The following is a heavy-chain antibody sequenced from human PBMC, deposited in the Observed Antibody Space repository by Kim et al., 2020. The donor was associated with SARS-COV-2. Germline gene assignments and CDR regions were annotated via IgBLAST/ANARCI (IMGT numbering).Heavy chain of an antibody. CDR1: GFTFSSYG. J-gene: IGHJ6*02. V-gene: IGHV3-33*01. D-gene: IGHD3-10*01. CDR3: VRAGVYGDYFYHGMDV. Sequence: GGSLRLSCAASGFTFSSYGMHWVRQAPGKGLEWVAVIWYDGSNKYYADSVKGRFTISRDNSKNMLYLQMNSLRAEDTAVYYCVRAGVYGDYFYHGMDVWGQGTTVAVS. CDR2: IWYDGSNK.